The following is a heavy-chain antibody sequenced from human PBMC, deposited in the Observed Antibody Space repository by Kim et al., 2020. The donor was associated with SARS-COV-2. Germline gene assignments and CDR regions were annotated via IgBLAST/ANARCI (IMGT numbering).Heavy chain of an antibody. D-gene: IGHD4-17*01. J-gene: IGHJ6*02. CDR2: IWYDGSNK. Sequence: GGSLRLSCAASGFTFSSYGMHWVRQAPGKGLEWVAVIWYDGSNKYYADSVKGRFTISRDNSKNTLYLQMNSLRAEDTAVYYCARGSDYGDFRNYYYYGMDVWGQGTTVTVSS. CDR3: ARGSDYGDFRNYYYYGMDV. CDR1: GFTFSSYG. V-gene: IGHV3-33*01.